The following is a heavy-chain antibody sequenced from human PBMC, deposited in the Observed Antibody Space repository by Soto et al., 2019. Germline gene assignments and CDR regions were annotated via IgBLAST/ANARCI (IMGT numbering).Heavy chain of an antibody. CDR3: ARGNDWKSSTFDI. CDR2: VYYSGAT. J-gene: IGHJ3*02. D-gene: IGHD2-21*01. CDR1: GGSLTDHY. Sequence: QVQLQESGPGLVKPSETLSLTCTVAGGSLTDHYWNWFRQSPGRGLQWIGYVYYSGATSYNPSLTSRVTMTLDTSKNQFSLKLRSVTAADTAVYFCARGNDWKSSTFDIWGQGTMVSVSS. V-gene: IGHV4-59*11.